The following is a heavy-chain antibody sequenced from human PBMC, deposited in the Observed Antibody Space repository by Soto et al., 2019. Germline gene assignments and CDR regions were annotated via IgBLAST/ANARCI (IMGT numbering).Heavy chain of an antibody. CDR2: INQDRTEK. J-gene: IGHJ6*02. Sequence: PWGSLRLSCVGSGFTFSTYWMTLVRRAPGKGLEWVANINQDRTEKHYVDSVKGRFTISRDNAKNSLYLQMNSLRAEDTAVYYCVRRGGTLDYSYYAMDVWGQGTTVTVSS. CDR1: GFTFSTYW. D-gene: IGHD3-16*01. CDR3: VRRGGTLDYSYYAMDV. V-gene: IGHV3-7*03.